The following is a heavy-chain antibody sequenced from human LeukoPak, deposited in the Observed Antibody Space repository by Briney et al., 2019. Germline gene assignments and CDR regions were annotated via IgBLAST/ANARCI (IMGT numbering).Heavy chain of an antibody. Sequence: SETLSLTCTVSGGSISNYYWNWIRQPPGKGLEWIGYIYYTGNTNYNPSLKSRVTISVDTSKNQFSLKLSSVTAADTAVYYCARDRLQLQSWGQGTLVTVSS. CDR1: GGSISNYY. CDR3: ARDRLQLQS. V-gene: IGHV4-59*01. J-gene: IGHJ5*02. D-gene: IGHD1-1*01. CDR2: IYYTGNT.